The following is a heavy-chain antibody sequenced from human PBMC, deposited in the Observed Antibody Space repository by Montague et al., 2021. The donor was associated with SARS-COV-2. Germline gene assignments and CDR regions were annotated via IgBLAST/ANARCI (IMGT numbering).Heavy chain of an antibody. D-gene: IGHD6-19*01. Sequence: SETLSLTCAVYGGSFSGYYWSWIRQPPGKGLEWIGEINHSGSINYNPSLKSRVTISVDTSKNQFSLKLSPVTAADTAVYYCARGSRQWLVRPPHYYYFDYWGQGTLVTVSS. CDR3: ARGSRQWLVRPPHYYYFDY. CDR1: GGSFSGYY. J-gene: IGHJ4*02. V-gene: IGHV4-34*01. CDR2: INHSGSI.